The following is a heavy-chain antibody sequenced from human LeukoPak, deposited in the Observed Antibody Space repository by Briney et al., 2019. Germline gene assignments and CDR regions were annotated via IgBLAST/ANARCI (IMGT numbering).Heavy chain of an antibody. Sequence: GGSLRLSCAASGFTFSDYYMSWIRQAPGKGLEWGSYISSSGSTIYYADSVKGRFTISRDNAKNSLYLQMNSLRAEDTAVYYCARRSRVVVPAAIGPGYYYYMDVWGKGTTVTVSS. CDR3: ARRSRVVVPAAIGPGYYYYMDV. V-gene: IGHV3-11*04. D-gene: IGHD2-2*01. J-gene: IGHJ6*03. CDR2: ISSSGSTI. CDR1: GFTFSDYY.